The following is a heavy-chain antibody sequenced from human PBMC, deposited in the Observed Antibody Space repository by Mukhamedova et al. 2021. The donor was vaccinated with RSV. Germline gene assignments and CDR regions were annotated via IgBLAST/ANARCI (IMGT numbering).Heavy chain of an antibody. J-gene: IGHJ6*02. V-gene: IGHV3-73*01. D-gene: IGHD3-22*01. Sequence: AYAASVKGRFTISRDDSKNTAYLQMNSLKTEDTAVYYCTRLIDSSGYYYNCYYGMDVWGQGTTVTVSS. CDR3: TRLIDSSGYYYNCYYGMDV.